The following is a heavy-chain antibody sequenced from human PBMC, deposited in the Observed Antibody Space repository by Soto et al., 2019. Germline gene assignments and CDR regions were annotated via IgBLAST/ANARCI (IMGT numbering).Heavy chain of an antibody. CDR3: TRDGCGGDCYPAE. CDR1: GFTFGDYA. D-gene: IGHD2-21*02. V-gene: IGHV3-49*05. CDR2: IRSKAYGGTT. J-gene: IGHJ4*02. Sequence: EVQLVESGGGLVKPGRSLRLSCTASGFTFGDYAMSWFRQAPGKGLEWVGFIRSKAYGGTTEYAASVKGRFTISRDDSKSIAHLQMNSLKTEDTAVYYCTRDGCGGDCYPAEWGQGTLVTVSS.